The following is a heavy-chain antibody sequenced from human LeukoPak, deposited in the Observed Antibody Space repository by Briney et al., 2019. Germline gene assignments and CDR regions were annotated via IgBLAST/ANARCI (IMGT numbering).Heavy chain of an antibody. D-gene: IGHD6-6*01. CDR3: AKEGSQLGPPFDY. V-gene: IGHV3-23*01. CDR1: GFTFSSYA. J-gene: IGHJ4*02. CDR2: ITDSGGST. Sequence: GGSLRLSCAASGFTFSSYAMSWVRQAPGKGLEWVSAITDSGGSTYYADSVKGRFTISRDNSKNMLYLQMNSLRAEDTAVYYCAKEGSQLGPPFDYWGQGTLVTVSS.